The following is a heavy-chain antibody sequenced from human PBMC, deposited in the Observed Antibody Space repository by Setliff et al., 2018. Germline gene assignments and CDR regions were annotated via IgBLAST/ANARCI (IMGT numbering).Heavy chain of an antibody. D-gene: IGHD3-10*01. CDR3: ARGVYYYYGSGSYYAALDY. CDR1: GASISSGSYY. V-gene: IGHV4-61*10. Sequence: SETLSLTCTVSGASISSGSYYWSWIRQPAGKGLEWIGYIYYSGSTNYNPSLKSRVTISVDTSKNQFSLKLSSVTAADTAVYYCARGVYYYYGSGSYYAALDYWGQGTLVTVSS. CDR2: IYYSGST. J-gene: IGHJ4*02.